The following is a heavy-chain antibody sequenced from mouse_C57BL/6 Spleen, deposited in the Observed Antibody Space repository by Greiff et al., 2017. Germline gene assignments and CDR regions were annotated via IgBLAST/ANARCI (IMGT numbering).Heavy chain of an antibody. J-gene: IGHJ3*01. D-gene: IGHD2-12*01. CDR2: IYPRSGNT. Sequence: QVQLKESGAELARPGASVKLSCKASGYTFTSYGISWVKQRTGKGLEWIGEIYPRSGNTYYNEKFKGKAPLTADNSSSTAYMELRSLTPEDSAVYFCAIRRGFAYWGQGTLVTVSA. CDR1: GYTFTSYG. CDR3: AIRRGFAY. V-gene: IGHV1-81*01.